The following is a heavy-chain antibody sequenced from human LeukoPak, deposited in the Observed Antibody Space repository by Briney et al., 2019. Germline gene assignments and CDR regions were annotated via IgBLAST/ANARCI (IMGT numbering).Heavy chain of an antibody. J-gene: IGHJ5*02. Sequence: GGSLRLSCAASGFTFDNYRMSWARQAPGKGLEWVSTVNADGGNTYYADSVKGRFTISRDNSKGTLILQMNSLRVEDTAFYYCVRSFGFDPWGQGTLVTVSS. CDR1: GFTFDNYR. CDR2: VNADGGNT. V-gene: IGHV3-23*01. CDR3: VRSFGFDP.